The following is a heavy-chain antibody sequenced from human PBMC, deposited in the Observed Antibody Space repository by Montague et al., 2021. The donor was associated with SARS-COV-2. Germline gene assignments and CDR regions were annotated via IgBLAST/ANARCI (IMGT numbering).Heavy chain of an antibody. J-gene: IGHJ6*02. CDR3: ARHSRALMVRGVIITDYYYGMDV. V-gene: IGHV5-10-1*01. CDR2: IDPSDSYT. Sequence: QSGAEVKKPGESLRISCKGSGYSFTSYWISWVRQMPGKGLEWMGRIDPSDSYTNYSPSFQGHVTISADKSISTAYLQWSSLKASDTAMYYCARHSRALMVRGVIITDYYYGMDVWGQGTTVTVSS. D-gene: IGHD3-10*01. CDR1: GYSFTSYW.